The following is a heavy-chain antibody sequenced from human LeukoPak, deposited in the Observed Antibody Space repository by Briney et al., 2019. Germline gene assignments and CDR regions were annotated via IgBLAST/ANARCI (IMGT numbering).Heavy chain of an antibody. CDR3: ARDRGRGYYDSSGSIPFDY. J-gene: IGHJ4*02. CDR2: IIPILGIA. V-gene: IGHV1-69*04. CDR1: GGTFSSYA. Sequence: SVKVSCKASGGTFSSYAISWVRQAPGQGLEWMGRIIPILGIANYAQKSQGRVTITADKSTSTAYMELSSLRSEDTAVYYCARDRGRGYYDSSGSIPFDYWGQGTLVTVSS. D-gene: IGHD3-22*01.